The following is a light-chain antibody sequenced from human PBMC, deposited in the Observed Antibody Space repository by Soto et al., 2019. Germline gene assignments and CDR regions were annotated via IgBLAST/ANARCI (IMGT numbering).Light chain of an antibody. J-gene: IGLJ3*02. V-gene: IGLV6-57*02. CDR3: QSYDSSLTV. Sequence: NFMLTQPHSVSESPGKTVTISCTGSSGSIASNYVQWYQQRPGSAPTTVIYEDNQRPSGVPDRFSGSIDSSSNSASLTISGLKTEDEADYYCQSYDSSLTVFGGGTKLTVL. CDR1: SGSIASNY. CDR2: EDN.